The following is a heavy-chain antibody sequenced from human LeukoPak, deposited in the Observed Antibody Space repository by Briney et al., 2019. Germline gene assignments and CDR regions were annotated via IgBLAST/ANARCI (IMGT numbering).Heavy chain of an antibody. Sequence: QPGGSLRLSCAASGFTFSGSAMHWVRQASGKGLEWVGRIRSKANSYATAYAASVKGRFTISRDDSKNTAYLQMNSLKTEDTAVYYCTSHYDYVWGSYRYTEPGDYWGQGTLVTVSS. CDR1: GFTFSGSA. CDR3: TSHYDYVWGSYRYTEPGDY. V-gene: IGHV3-73*01. CDR2: IRSKANSYAT. J-gene: IGHJ4*02. D-gene: IGHD3-16*02.